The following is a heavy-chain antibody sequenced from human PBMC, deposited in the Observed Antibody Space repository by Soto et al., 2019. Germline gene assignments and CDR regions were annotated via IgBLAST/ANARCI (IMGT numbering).Heavy chain of an antibody. J-gene: IGHJ6*02. CDR1: GGSISGYY. V-gene: IGHV4-59*08. Sequence: SETLSLTCTSSGGSISGYYWSWIRQPPGKGLELIGFIYYSGSTQYNPSLKSRVSMSADESKNQFSMKLSSVTAADTAVYYCASLMVIIAPNAKYYYYYGMDVWGQGTTVTVSS. D-gene: IGHD3-3*01. CDR2: IYYSGST. CDR3: ASLMVIIAPNAKYYYYYGMDV.